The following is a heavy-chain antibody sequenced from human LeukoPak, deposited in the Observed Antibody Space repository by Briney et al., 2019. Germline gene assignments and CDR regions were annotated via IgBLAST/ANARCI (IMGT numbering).Heavy chain of an antibody. J-gene: IGHJ4*02. D-gene: IGHD1-26*01. CDR3: ARKGSQWDLLIGS. V-gene: IGHV3-13*01. Sequence: GGSLRLSCAASGFTFSAYDMNWVRQATGKGLEWVSAIGTTDDTYYPGSMKGRFTISRENAKNSLYLQMNSLRAEDTAIYYCARKGSQWDLLIGSCGQGTLVTVSS. CDR1: GFTFSAYD. CDR2: IGTTDDT.